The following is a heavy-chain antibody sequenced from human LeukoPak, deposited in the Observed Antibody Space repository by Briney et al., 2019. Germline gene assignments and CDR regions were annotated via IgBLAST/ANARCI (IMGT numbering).Heavy chain of an antibody. J-gene: IGHJ3*02. V-gene: IGHV3-23*01. D-gene: IGHD6-6*01. CDR3: ASLRKYSSSRDDAFDI. Sequence: PGGSLRLSCAASGFTFSSYAMSWVRQAPGKGLEWVSAISGSGGSTYYADSVKGRFTISRDNSKNTLYLQMNSLRAEDTAVYYCASLRKYSSSRDDAFDIWGQGTMVTVSS. CDR2: ISGSGGST. CDR1: GFTFSSYA.